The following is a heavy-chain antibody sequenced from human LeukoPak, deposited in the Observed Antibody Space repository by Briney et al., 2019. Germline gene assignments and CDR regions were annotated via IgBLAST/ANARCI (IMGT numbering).Heavy chain of an antibody. CDR2: IGTADGNT. Sequence: PGGSLRLSCAASELTISANVFTWVRQAPGKGLEWVSIIGTADGNTYYADSVKGRFVISRDNSKNTVYLQMHSLRAEDTAVYYCASGVRGVTETYYYYYMDVWGKGTTVTVSS. V-gene: IGHV3-23*01. CDR3: ASGVRGVTETYYYYYMDV. CDR1: ELTISANV. J-gene: IGHJ6*03. D-gene: IGHD3-10*01.